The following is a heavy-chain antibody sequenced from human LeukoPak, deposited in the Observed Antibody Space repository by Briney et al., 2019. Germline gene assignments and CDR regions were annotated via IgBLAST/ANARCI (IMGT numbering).Heavy chain of an antibody. CDR2: ISAPGGNT. Sequence: GGSLRLSCAASGFTFSSYALSWVRQPPGQGLEWVSTISAPGGNTYYADSVTGRFTISRDSSKSTLYLQMNSLRAEDTAVYYCAKGGGYSRNAFDIWGQGTMVTVSS. CDR3: AKGGGYSRNAFDI. J-gene: IGHJ3*02. D-gene: IGHD2-15*01. CDR1: GFTFSSYA. V-gene: IGHV3-23*01.